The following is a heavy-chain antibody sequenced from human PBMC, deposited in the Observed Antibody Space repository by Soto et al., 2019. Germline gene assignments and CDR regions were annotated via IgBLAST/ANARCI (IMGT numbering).Heavy chain of an antibody. CDR2: LNGRGGST. V-gene: IGHV3-23*01. Sequence: EVRLLESGGGLVQPGGSLRLSCAASGFTFSNYAMTWVRQAPGKGLEWVSGLNGRGGSTSSADSVTGRFVISRDNSKNTMYLHMNSLRDGDTAVYYCARGFSGRKGSPPDYWGQGPLVTVSS. D-gene: IGHD3-10*01. CDR3: ARGFSGRKGSPPDY. CDR1: GFTFSNYA. J-gene: IGHJ4*02.